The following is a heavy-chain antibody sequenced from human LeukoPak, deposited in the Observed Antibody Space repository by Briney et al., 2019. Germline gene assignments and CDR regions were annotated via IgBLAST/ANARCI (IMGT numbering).Heavy chain of an antibody. J-gene: IGHJ6*02. V-gene: IGHV4-59*08. D-gene: IGHD3-9*01. CDR3: ARQRTAPPIYEYYGMDV. CDR1: SDYITSYY. CDR2: ISHSGTP. Sequence: SETLSLTCTVSSDYITSYYWSWIQQPPGKGLEWVGYISHSGTPTYNPSLRGRVTISLDTSKTHFSLRLSSVTAADTAVYYCARQRTAPPIYEYYGMDVWGHGTTVTVSS.